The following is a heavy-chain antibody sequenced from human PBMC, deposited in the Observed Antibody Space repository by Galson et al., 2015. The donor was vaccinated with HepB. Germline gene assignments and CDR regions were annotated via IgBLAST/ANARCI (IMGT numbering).Heavy chain of an antibody. D-gene: IGHD3-9*01. CDR1: GFRFHYYA. CDR2: ISHNGGAT. CDR3: VKEDILTGYSVGSFHF. Sequence: SLRLSCAGSGFRFHYYALHWVRQAPGKGLEFVSGISHNGGATKFEASVRDRFTISRDNSKHTMYLQMNSLRTEDTAVYYCVKEDILTGYSVGSFHFWGRGTMVTVSS. V-gene: IGHV3-64D*06. J-gene: IGHJ3*01.